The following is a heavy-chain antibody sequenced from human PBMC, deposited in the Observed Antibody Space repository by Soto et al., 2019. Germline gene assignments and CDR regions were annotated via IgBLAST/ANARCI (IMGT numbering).Heavy chain of an antibody. D-gene: IGHD2-21*02. CDR2: IFSNDEK. J-gene: IGHJ6*02. V-gene: IGHV2-26*01. Sequence: QVTLKESGPVLVKPTETLTLTCPVSGFSLSNPTMGVSWIRQPPGKALEWLGHIFSNDEKSYSTSLKSRLTISKDISKSQVVLTVTNMDPVDTATYYCARTGTDFSLYGMDVWGQGTTVTVSS. CDR3: ARTGTDFSLYGMDV. CDR1: GFSLSNPTMG.